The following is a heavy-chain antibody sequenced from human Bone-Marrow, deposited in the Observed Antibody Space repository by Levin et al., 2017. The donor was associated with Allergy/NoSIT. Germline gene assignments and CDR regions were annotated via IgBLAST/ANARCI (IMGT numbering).Heavy chain of an antibody. CDR3: AEQMEGRYYYFGMDV. D-gene: IGHD5-24*01. Sequence: GGSLRLSCAASGFTFSSYGMHWVRQAPGTGLEWVAVTSFDETNKYYADSVKGRFTISRDNSKNTMYLQMNSLRAEDTAVYYCAEQMEGRYYYFGMDVWGQVTTVTVSS. CDR1: GFTFSSYG. J-gene: IGHJ6*02. CDR2: TSFDETNK. V-gene: IGHV3-30*18.